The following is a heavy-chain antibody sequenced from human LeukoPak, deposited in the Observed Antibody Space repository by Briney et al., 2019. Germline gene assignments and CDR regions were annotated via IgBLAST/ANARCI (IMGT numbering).Heavy chain of an antibody. D-gene: IGHD2-8*01. CDR2: ISSNGCST. J-gene: IGHJ4*02. Sequence: PGGSLRLSCAASGFTFSSYAMHWVRQVPGKGLQYVSGISSNGCSTYHANSVKGRFSISRDNSKNTLYLRMGSLRPEDMAVYYCAREFCTNGVCYKRFDYWGQGTLVTVSS. CDR3: AREFCTNGVCYKRFDY. CDR1: GFTFSSYA. V-gene: IGHV3-64*01.